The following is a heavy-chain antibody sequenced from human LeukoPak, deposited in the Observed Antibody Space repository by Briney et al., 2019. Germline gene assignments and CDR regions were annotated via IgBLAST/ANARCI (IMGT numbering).Heavy chain of an antibody. Sequence: ASVKVSCKGPGGTFSSYAISWVRQAPGQGLEWMGRIIPILGIANYAQKFQGRVTITADKSTSTAYMELSSLRSEDTAVYYCARGNYYDSSGYYTYFDYWGQGTLVTVSS. J-gene: IGHJ4*02. CDR2: IIPILGIA. D-gene: IGHD3-22*01. CDR1: GGTFSSYA. CDR3: ARGNYYDSSGYYTYFDY. V-gene: IGHV1-69*04.